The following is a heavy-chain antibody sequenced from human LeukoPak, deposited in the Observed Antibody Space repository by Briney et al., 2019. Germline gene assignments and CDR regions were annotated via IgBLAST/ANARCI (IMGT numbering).Heavy chain of an antibody. CDR3: ARDGVPAAVSCPGRFDP. Sequence: ASVKVSCKASGYTFISYGINWVRQAPGQGLEWMGWISAYNGNTNYAQKFQGRVTVTRDTSTSTAYMEVRSLRADDTAVYFCARDGVPAAVSCPGRFDPWGQGTLVTVSS. CDR2: ISAYNGNT. V-gene: IGHV1-18*01. CDR1: GYTFISYG. J-gene: IGHJ5*02. D-gene: IGHD2-2*01.